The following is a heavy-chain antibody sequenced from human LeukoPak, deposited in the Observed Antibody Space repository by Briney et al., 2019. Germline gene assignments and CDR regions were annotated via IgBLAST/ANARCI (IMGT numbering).Heavy chain of an antibody. V-gene: IGHV3-48*03. Sequence: PGGSLRLSCAASGFTFSSYEMNWVRQAPGKGLEWVSYISSSGSTIYYADSVKGRFTISRDNAKNSLYLQMNSLRAEDTAIYYCARGAATNLWPSVYWGQGTLVTVSS. D-gene: IGHD3-10*01. CDR3: ARGAATNLWPSVY. J-gene: IGHJ4*02. CDR2: ISSSGSTI. CDR1: GFTFSSYE.